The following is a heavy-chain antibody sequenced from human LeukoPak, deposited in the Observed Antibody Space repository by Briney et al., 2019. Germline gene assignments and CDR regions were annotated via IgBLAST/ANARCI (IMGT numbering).Heavy chain of an antibody. D-gene: IGHD2-2*01. V-gene: IGHV4-4*07. Sequence: PSETLSLTCTVSGGSISSYYWSWIRQPAGKGLEWIARIYTSGSTNYNPSLKSRVTMSVDTSKNQFSLKLSSVTAADTAVYYCARSYCSSTSCYYYYGMDVWGQGTTVTVSS. CDR2: IYTSGST. CDR3: ARSYCSSTSCYYYYGMDV. J-gene: IGHJ6*02. CDR1: GGSISSYY.